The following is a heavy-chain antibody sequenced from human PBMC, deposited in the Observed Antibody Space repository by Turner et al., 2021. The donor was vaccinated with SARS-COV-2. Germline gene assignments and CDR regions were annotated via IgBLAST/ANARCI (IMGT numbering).Heavy chain of an antibody. J-gene: IGHJ4*02. CDR2: INDSGGN. CDR3: ARLFRRAEYYFDY. CDR1: GGSISSSSHY. Sequence: QLQLQQSGPGLVKPSETLSLTCTVSGGSISSSSHYWGWIRQPPGRGLEWTGHINDSGGNYYNPSLKSRVTISVDTSMNQFSLRLSAVTVADTAVYDCARLFRRAEYYFDYWGQGTLVTVSS. D-gene: IGHD6-19*01. V-gene: IGHV4-39*01.